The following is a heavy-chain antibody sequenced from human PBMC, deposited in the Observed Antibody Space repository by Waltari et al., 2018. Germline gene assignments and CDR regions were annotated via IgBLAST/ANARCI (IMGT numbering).Heavy chain of an antibody. J-gene: IGHJ4*02. V-gene: IGHV1-24*01. CDR2: FDPEDGET. CDR1: GYTLTELS. D-gene: IGHD3-22*01. Sequence: QVQLVQSGAEVKKPGASVKVSCKVSGYTLTELSLDWGRQAPGKGLEWMGGFDPEDGETIYAQKFQGRVTMTEDTSTDTAYMELSSLRSEDTAVYYCATVFNYYDSRSPNDYWGQGTLVTVSS. CDR3: ATVFNYYDSRSPNDY.